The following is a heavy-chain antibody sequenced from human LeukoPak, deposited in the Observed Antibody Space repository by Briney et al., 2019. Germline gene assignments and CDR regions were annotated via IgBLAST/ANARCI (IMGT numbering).Heavy chain of an antibody. CDR2: IYYTEST. CDR3: ARYKSEAVAGKQHFDY. D-gene: IGHD6-19*01. V-gene: IGHV4-59*01. Sequence: SETLSLPCGVSGGAITNYYWNWIRQAPGKGLEWLGYIYYTESTTYNPSVKSRITISLDTSKKQISLKLRSVTAADRAVYYCARYKSEAVAGKQHFDYWGQGTLVTVSS. CDR1: GGAITNYY. J-gene: IGHJ4*02.